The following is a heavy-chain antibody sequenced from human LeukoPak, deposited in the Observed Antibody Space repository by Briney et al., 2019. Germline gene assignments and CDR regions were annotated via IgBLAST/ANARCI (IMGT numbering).Heavy chain of an antibody. CDR1: GGSISSYY. D-gene: IGHD3-10*01. J-gene: IGHJ4*02. Sequence: PSETLSLTCTVSGGSISSYYWSWVRQPAGKGLEWIGRIYTSGSTNYNPSLKSRVTMSVDTSKNQFPLKLSSVTAADTAVYYCAYTLWFGELQFDYWGQGTLVTVSS. CDR3: AYTLWFGELQFDY. CDR2: IYTSGST. V-gene: IGHV4-4*07.